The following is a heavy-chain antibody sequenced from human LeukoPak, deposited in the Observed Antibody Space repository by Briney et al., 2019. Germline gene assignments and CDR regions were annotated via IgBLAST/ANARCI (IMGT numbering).Heavy chain of an antibody. J-gene: IGHJ4*02. CDR3: AGERAHYDYVWGSYRPKTFDY. CDR1: GGSISSSNW. CDR2: IYHSGST. D-gene: IGHD3-16*02. Sequence: PSETLSLTCAVSGGSISSSNWWSWVRQPPGKGLEWIGEIYHSGSTNYNPSLKSRVTISVDKSKNQFSLKLSSVTAADTAVYYCAGERAHYDYVWGSYRPKTFDYWGQGTLVTVSS. V-gene: IGHV4-4*02.